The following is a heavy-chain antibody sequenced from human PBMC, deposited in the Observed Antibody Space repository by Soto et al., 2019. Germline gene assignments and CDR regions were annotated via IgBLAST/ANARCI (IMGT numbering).Heavy chain of an antibody. Sequence: PSETLSLTCAVSGGSISSGGYSWGWIRQPPGKGLEWIGYIYHSGSTYYNPSLKSRVTISVDTSKSQFSLKLSSVTAADTAVYYCARAYRSPANLDYWGQGTLVTVSS. J-gene: IGHJ4*02. CDR3: ARAYRSPANLDY. D-gene: IGHD6-19*01. V-gene: IGHV4-30-2*05. CDR2: IYHSGST. CDR1: GGSISSGGYS.